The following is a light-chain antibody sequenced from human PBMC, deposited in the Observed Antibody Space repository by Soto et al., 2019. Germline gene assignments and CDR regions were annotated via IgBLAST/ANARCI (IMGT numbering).Light chain of an antibody. CDR1: QSVAKNY. J-gene: IGKJ1*01. V-gene: IGKV3-20*01. CDR3: HQYASSPQT. CDR2: GAS. Sequence: EIVLTQSPGTLSSSPGERATLSCRASQSVAKNYLAWYQQEPGQAPRLLIYGASNRATGIPDRFSGSGSGTEFTLTISRLEPEDFAVYYCHQYASSPQTFGQGTKVELK.